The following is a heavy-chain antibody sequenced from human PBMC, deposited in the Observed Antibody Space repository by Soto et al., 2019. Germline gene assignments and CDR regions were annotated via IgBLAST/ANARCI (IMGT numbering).Heavy chain of an antibody. V-gene: IGHV3-11*01. CDR3: AGYPTWGGYLRLGG. D-gene: IGHD2-2*03. CDR1: GISFSDYY. J-gene: IGHJ4*02. Sequence: QVQLVESGGGLVKPGGSLRLSCAASGISFSDYYMSWIRQAPGKGLEWVSYISGGGVNIYYAGSVRGRFTISRVNGKNSLYLQMNRLRDEDAAVYYCAGYPTWGGYLRLGGWCQGTLVTV. CDR2: ISGGGVNI.